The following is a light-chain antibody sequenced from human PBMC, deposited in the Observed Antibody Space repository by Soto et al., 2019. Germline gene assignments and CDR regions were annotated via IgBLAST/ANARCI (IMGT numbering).Light chain of an antibody. V-gene: IGKV1-9*01. CDR3: QQRHMWPIT. CDR1: QDIKTY. CDR2: GTF. J-gene: IGKJ5*01. Sequence: LTQSPSSLSASVGDRVSITCRASQDIKTYLAWYQQKRGEAPKLLISGTFTLQSGVPSRFNGSGSGTDFTLTISSLEPEDSAVYYCQQRHMWPITFGQGTRLEIK.